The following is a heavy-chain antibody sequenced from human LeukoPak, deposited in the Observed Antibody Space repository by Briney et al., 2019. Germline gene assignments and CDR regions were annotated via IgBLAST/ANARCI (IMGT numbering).Heavy chain of an antibody. CDR1: GFTFDEYA. J-gene: IGHJ6*02. CDR3: AKNSQGFLDPYGMDV. D-gene: IGHD3/OR15-3a*01. CDR2: ISWKSYRT. V-gene: IGHV3-9*01. Sequence: ALRLSCVASGFTFDEYAMHWVRQAPGKGLEWVSGISWKSYRTDYVDAVKGRFTISRDNIKNSLYLQMTNLRAEDTALYYCAKNSQGFLDPYGMDVWGQGTTVTVFS.